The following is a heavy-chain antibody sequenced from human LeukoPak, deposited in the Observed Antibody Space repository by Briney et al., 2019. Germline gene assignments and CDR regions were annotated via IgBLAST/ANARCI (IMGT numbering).Heavy chain of an antibody. CDR3: ARGTTYDSVTDYYFNY. CDR2: IYYSGST. CDR1: GFTFTNYA. V-gene: IGHV4-59*01. Sequence: KTGGSLRLSCAASGFTFTNYALSWIRQPPGKGLEWIGYIYYSGSTNYNPSLKSRVTISVDTSKNQFSLKLSSVTAADTAVYYCARGTTYDSVTDYYFNYWGQGTLVTVSS. J-gene: IGHJ4*02. D-gene: IGHD3-22*01.